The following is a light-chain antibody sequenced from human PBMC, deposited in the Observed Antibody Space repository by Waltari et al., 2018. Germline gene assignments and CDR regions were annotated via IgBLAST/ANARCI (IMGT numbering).Light chain of an antibody. J-gene: IGLJ2*01. CDR3: QSYDSSLSALV. V-gene: IGLV1-40*01. CDR1: SSNIGAGSD. Sequence: QSVLTQPPSVSGAPGQRVTTSCPGSSSNIGAGSDVHWYQQLPGTAPKLLIYGNSNRPSGVPDRFSGSKSGTSASLAITGLQAEDEADYYCQSYDSSLSALVFGGGTKLTVL. CDR2: GNS.